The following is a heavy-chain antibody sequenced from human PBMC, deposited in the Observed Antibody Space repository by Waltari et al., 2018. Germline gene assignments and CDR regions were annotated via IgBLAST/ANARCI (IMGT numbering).Heavy chain of an antibody. CDR2: IFHTEAT. D-gene: IGHD2-2*01. J-gene: IGHJ4*02. CDR1: GGSITSLNW. CDR3: VRAGYCSRSGCQTWAWD. V-gene: IGHV4-4*02. Sequence: QVQLQESGPGLVKPSGTLSLTCAVSGGSITSLNWWTWVRPPPGKGLEWIGEIFHTEATSYNPSLKSRLTISVDKSKNQFSLKLSSVTVADTAVYYCVRAGYCSRSGCQTWAWDWGQGTLVTVSS.